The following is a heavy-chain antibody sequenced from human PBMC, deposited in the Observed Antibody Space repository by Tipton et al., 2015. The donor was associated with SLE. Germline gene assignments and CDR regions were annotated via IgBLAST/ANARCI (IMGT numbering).Heavy chain of an antibody. CDR1: GGSISSYY. Sequence: TLSLTCTVSGGSISSYYWSWIRQPAGKGLEWIGRIYTSGSTNYNPSLKSRVTMSADTSKNQFSLKLSSVTAADTAVYYCARPQGRIAAAGDWYFDLWGRGTLVTVSS. J-gene: IGHJ2*01. CDR2: IYTSGST. CDR3: ARPQGRIAAAGDWYFDL. D-gene: IGHD6-13*01. V-gene: IGHV4-4*07.